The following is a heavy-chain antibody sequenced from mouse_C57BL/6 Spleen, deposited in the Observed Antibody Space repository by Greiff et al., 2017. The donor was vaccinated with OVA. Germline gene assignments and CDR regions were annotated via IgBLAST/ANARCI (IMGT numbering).Heavy chain of an antibody. V-gene: IGHV1-53*01. D-gene: IGHD2-4*01. CDR3: AREGYYDYDFDY. CDR1: GYTFTSYW. CDR2: INPSNGGT. J-gene: IGHJ2*01. Sequence: VQLQQPGTELVKPGASVKLSCKASGYTFTSYWMHWVKQRPGQGLEWIGNINPSNGGTNYNEKFKSKATLTVDKSSSTAYVQLSSLTSEDSAVYYCAREGYYDYDFDYWGQGTTLTVSS.